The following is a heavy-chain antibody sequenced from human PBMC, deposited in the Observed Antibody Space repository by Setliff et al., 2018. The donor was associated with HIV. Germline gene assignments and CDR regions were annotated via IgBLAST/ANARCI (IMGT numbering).Heavy chain of an antibody. CDR3: ARGGYSSRWYTWFDP. CDR1: GESFSGYY. CDR2: IYYSGST. Sequence: SETLSLTCAVSGESFSGYYWSWIRQSPGKGLEYIGYIYYSGSTNYNPSLQSRVTISIDTSKKQLFLKVRSVTAADTAVYYCARGGYSSRWYTWFDPWGQGALVTVSS. D-gene: IGHD6-13*01. V-gene: IGHV4-59*01. J-gene: IGHJ5*01.